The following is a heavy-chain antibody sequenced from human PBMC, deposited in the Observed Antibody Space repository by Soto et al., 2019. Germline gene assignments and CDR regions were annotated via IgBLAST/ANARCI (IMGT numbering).Heavy chain of an antibody. CDR1: GYSFAGYW. D-gene: IGHD3-22*01. J-gene: IGHJ4*02. V-gene: IGHV5-10-1*01. Sequence: GESLKISCKGSGYSFAGYWITWVRQKPGKGLEWMGRIDPSDSQTYYSPSFRGHVTISVAKSITTVFLQWSSLRASDTAMYYCARQIYDSDTGPNFQYYFDSWGQGTPVTVSS. CDR2: IDPSDSQT. CDR3: ARQIYDSDTGPNFQYYFDS.